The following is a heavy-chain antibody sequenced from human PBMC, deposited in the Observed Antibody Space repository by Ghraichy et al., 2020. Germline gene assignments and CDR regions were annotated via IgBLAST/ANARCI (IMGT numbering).Heavy chain of an antibody. CDR2: MHHSGST. CDR1: GGSISSSNYY. Sequence: SQTLSLTCTVSGGSISSSNYYWGWIRQPPGKGQEWIGSMHHSGSTYYNPSLKSRPTISVDKPKNQFSLNLTSVTAADTAVYYCAGSFAVIRYFDLWGLGTVVTVSS. J-gene: IGHJ2*01. D-gene: IGHD3-10*01. CDR3: AGSFAVIRYFDL. V-gene: IGHV4-39*01.